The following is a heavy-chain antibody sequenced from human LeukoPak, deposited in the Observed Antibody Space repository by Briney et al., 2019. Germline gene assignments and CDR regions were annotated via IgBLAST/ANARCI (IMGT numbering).Heavy chain of an antibody. V-gene: IGHV6-1*01. J-gene: IGHJ3*02. CDR3: ARDTTGTTYAFDI. CDR1: GDIVSSNSAA. Sequence: SQTLSLTCAISGDIVSSNSAAWNWIRQSPSRGLEWLGRTYSRSKWYTDYAVSVKSRITINPDTSRNQFSLQLNSVTPEDTAVYYCARDTTGTTYAFDIWGQGTMVTVSS. CDR2: TYSRSKWYT. D-gene: IGHD1-1*01.